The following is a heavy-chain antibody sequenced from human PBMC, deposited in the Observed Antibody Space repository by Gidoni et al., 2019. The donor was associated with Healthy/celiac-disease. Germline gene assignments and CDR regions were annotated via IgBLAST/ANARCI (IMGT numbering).Heavy chain of an antibody. D-gene: IGHD2-2*01. J-gene: IGHJ3*02. Sequence: EVQLVESGGGLVKPGGSLRLSCAASGCTFSSYSMNWVRQAPGKGLEWVSSISSSSSYIYYADSVKGRFTISRDNAKNSLYLQMNSLRAEDTAVYYCAVIPAAHDAFDIWGQGTMVTVSS. V-gene: IGHV3-21*01. CDR3: AVIPAAHDAFDI. CDR2: ISSSSSYI. CDR1: GCTFSSYS.